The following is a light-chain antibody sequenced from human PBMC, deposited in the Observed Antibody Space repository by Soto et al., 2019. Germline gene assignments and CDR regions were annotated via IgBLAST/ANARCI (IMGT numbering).Light chain of an antibody. CDR2: DVT. J-gene: IGLJ1*01. CDR1: SSDVGGYNY. V-gene: IGLV2-8*01. CDR3: SSYAGSDNYV. Sequence: QSALTQPPSASGSPGQSVTISCTGTSSDVGGYNYVSWYQQHPGKAPKLIIYDVTKRPSGVPDRFAGSKSDNTASPTVSGLQAEDEADYYCSSYAGSDNYVFGTGTKVTVL.